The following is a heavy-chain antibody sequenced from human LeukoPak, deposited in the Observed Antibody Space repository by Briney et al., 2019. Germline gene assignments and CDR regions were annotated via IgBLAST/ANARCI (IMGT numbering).Heavy chain of an antibody. D-gene: IGHD1-1*01. J-gene: IGHJ4*02. CDR3: ARVGAAGTTSPFDY. V-gene: IGHV1-2*02. CDR1: GYTFTGYY. CDR2: INPNSGGT. Sequence: ASVKVSCKASGYTFTGYYMRWVRQAPGQGLEWMGWINPNSGGTNYAQKFQGRVTMTRDTSINTAYMELSRLRSDDTAVYYCARVGAAGTTSPFDYWGQGTLVTVSS.